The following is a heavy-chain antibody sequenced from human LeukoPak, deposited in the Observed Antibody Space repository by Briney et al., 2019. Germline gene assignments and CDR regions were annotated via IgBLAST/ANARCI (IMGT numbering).Heavy chain of an antibody. D-gene: IGHD6-19*01. J-gene: IGHJ5*02. CDR3: ARDGIAVAPVNWFDP. Sequence: ASVKVSCKASGYTFTGYYMHWVRQAPGQGLEWMGWINPNSGGTNYAQKFQGRVTMTRDTSISTAYMELSRLRSDDTAVYYCARDGIAVAPVNWFDPWGQGTLVTVSS. CDR1: GYTFTGYY. CDR2: INPNSGGT. V-gene: IGHV1-2*02.